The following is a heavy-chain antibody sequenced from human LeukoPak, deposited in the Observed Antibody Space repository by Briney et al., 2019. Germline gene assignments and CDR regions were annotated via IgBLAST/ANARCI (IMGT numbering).Heavy chain of an antibody. Sequence: GGSLRLSCAASGFTFSSYAMHWVRQAPGKGLEGVAVISYDGSNKYYADSVKGRFAISRDNSKNTLYLQMNSLRAEDTAVYYCARDLSHYYGSGSYWDYWGQGTLVTVSS. CDR2: ISYDGSNK. CDR1: GFTFSSYA. V-gene: IGHV3-30*09. D-gene: IGHD3-10*01. CDR3: ARDLSHYYGSGSYWDY. J-gene: IGHJ4*02.